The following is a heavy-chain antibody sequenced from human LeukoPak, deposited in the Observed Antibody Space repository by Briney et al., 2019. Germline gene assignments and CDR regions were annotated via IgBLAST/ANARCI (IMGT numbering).Heavy chain of an antibody. CDR1: GGSICSYY. J-gene: IGHJ5*02. Sequence: SETLSLTCTVSGGSICSYYWSWIRQPPGKGLEWIGYIYYSGSTNYNPSLKSRVTISVDTSKNQFSLKLSSVTAADTAVYYCARDYYVGNWFDPWGQGTLVTVSS. V-gene: IGHV4-59*01. CDR3: ARDYYVGNWFDP. CDR2: IYYSGST. D-gene: IGHD3-10*02.